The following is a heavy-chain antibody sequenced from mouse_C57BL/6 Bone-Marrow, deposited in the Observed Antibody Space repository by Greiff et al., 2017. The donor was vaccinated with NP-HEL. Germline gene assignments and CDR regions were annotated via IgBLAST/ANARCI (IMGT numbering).Heavy chain of an antibody. CDR2: IDPSDSYT. CDR3: ARGDDGYSAWFAY. Sequence: QVQLQQPGAELVMPGASVKLSCKASGYTFTSYWMHWVKQRPGQGLEWIGEIDPSDSYTNYTQKFKGKSTLTVDKSSSTAYMQLSSLTSEDSAVYYCARGDDGYSAWFAYWGQGTLVTVSA. CDR1: GYTFTSYW. D-gene: IGHD2-3*01. J-gene: IGHJ3*01. V-gene: IGHV1-69*01.